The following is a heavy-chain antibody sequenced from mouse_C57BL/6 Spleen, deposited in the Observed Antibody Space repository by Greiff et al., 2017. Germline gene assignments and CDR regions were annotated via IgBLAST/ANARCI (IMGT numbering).Heavy chain of an antibody. V-gene: IGHV1-50*01. CDR1: GYTFTSYW. CDR3: ARGRVGAWFAY. Sequence: QVQLQQPGAELVTPGASVKLSCKASGYTFTSYWMQWVKQRPGQGLEWIGEIDPSDSYTNYNQKFKGKATLTVDTSSRTAYMQLSSLTSEDSAVYYCARGRVGAWFAYWGQGTLVTVSA. CDR2: IDPSDSYT. J-gene: IGHJ3*01.